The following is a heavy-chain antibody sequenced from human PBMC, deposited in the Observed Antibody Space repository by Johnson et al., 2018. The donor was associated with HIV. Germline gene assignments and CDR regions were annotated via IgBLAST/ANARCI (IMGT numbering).Heavy chain of an antibody. D-gene: IGHD1-26*01. CDR2: IRYDGSNK. Sequence: QVQLVESGGGVVQPGGSLRLSCAASGFTFSSYGMHWVRQAPGKGLEWVTFIRYDGSNKYYADSVKGRFTISRDNSKNTLYLQMNSLRAEDTAVYYCAKGRWEATTYDDAFDIGGQGTMVTVSS. V-gene: IGHV3-30*02. CDR1: GFTFSSYG. J-gene: IGHJ3*02. CDR3: AKGRWEATTYDDAFDI.